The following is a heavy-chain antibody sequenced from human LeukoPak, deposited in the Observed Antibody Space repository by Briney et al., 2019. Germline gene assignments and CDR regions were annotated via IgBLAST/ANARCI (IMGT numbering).Heavy chain of an antibody. J-gene: IGHJ3*02. CDR1: GFTVSSNY. CDR3: ASSRLFLVPPRGAFDI. CDR2: IYSGGST. Sequence: GGSLRLSCAASGFTVSSNYMSWVRQAPGKGLEWVSVIYSGGSTYYADSVKGRFTISRDNSKNTLYLQMNSLRAEDTAVYYCASSRLFLVPPRGAFDIWGQGTMVTVSS. V-gene: IGHV3-53*01. D-gene: IGHD3-3*01.